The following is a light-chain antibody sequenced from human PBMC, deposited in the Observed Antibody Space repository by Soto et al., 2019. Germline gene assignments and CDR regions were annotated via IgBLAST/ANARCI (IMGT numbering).Light chain of an antibody. CDR1: SSDVGSYNL. Sequence: QPASVSGSPGQSITISCTGTSSDVGSYNLVSWYQQHPGKSPKLIIYEGRKRPSGISNRFSGSKSGNTASLTISGLQAEDEADYHCCSYAGGSTLVFGGGTKLTVL. V-gene: IGLV2-23*01. J-gene: IGLJ2*01. CDR3: CSYAGGSTLV. CDR2: EGR.